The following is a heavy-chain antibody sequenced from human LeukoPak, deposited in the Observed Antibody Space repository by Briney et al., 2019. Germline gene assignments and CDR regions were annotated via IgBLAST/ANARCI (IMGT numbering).Heavy chain of an antibody. J-gene: IGHJ6*03. CDR3: AKGAGRKGADDSGGYYYALVPQYYYYYMDV. V-gene: IGHV3-30*02. Sequence: QPGGSLRLSCAASGFTFSSYGMHWVRQAPGKGLEWVAFIRYDGSNKYYADSVKGRFTISRDNSKNTLYLQMNSLRAEDTAVYYCAKGAGRKGADDSGGYYYALVPQYYYYYMDVWGKGTTVTISS. CDR2: IRYDGSNK. CDR1: GFTFSSYG. D-gene: IGHD3-22*01.